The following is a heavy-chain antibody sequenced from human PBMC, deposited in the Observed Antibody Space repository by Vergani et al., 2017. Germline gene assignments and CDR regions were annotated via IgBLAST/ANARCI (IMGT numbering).Heavy chain of an antibody. CDR2: IYSGGST. CDR3: AKMGSYYAGPYYFDY. Sequence: EVQLVESGGGLIQPGGSLRLSCAASGFTVSSNYMSWVRQAPGKGLEWVSVIYSGGSTYYADSVKGRFTISRDNSKNTLYLQMNSLRAEDTAVYYCAKMGSYYAGPYYFDYWGQGTLVTVSS. J-gene: IGHJ4*02. CDR1: GFTVSSNY. V-gene: IGHV3-53*01. D-gene: IGHD1-26*01.